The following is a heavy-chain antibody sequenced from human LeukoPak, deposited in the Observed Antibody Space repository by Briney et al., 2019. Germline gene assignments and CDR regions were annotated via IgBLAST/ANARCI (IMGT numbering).Heavy chain of an antibody. D-gene: IGHD6-19*01. Sequence: SETLSLTCAVYGGSFSGYYWSWIRQPPGKGLEWIGEINHSGSTNYNPSLKSRVTISVDTSKNQFSLKLSSVTAADTAVYYCARSHAGLDTIYYGMDVWGQGTTVTVSS. CDR2: INHSGST. CDR3: ARSHAGLDTIYYGMDV. V-gene: IGHV4-34*01. J-gene: IGHJ6*02. CDR1: GGSFSGYY.